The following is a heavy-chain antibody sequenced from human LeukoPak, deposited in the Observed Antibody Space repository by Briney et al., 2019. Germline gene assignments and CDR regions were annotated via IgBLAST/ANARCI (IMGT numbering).Heavy chain of an antibody. CDR2: ISDSGGGT. CDR1: GITLSNYG. V-gene: IGHV3-23*01. Sequence: GGSLRLSCAVSGITLSNYGMSWVRQAPGKGLEWVAGISDSGGGTKYADSVKGRFTISRDNSKNTVFLHMNSLRVEDTAVYYCARGVYWSLDYWGQGTPVTVSS. CDR3: ARGVYWSLDY. D-gene: IGHD1-1*01. J-gene: IGHJ4*02.